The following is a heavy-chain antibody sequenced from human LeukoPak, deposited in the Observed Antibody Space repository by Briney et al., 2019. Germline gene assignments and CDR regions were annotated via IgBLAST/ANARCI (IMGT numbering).Heavy chain of an antibody. Sequence: PETLYVTCTVSGGSISSYYWSWIRQPPGKGLEWIGYIYCSGSTNYNPSGKLRVTISVDTSKNQFSLKLSPVTAADTAVYYCARLRLGNYFDYWGQGTVDPVSS. CDR1: GGSISSYY. CDR2: IYCSGST. V-gene: IGHV4-59*08. J-gene: IGHJ4*02. CDR3: ARLRLGNYFDY.